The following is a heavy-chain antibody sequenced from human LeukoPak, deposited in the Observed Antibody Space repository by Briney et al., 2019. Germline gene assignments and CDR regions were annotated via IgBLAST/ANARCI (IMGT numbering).Heavy chain of an antibody. Sequence: GGSLRLSCAVSGSTVKRNYMSWARQAPGKGLEWVSVIYSGGDTYYADSVKGRFTISRDNSKNTLYLQMNSLRAEDTAVYYCARQRWLQLYFFDYWGQGTLVTVSS. V-gene: IGHV3-66*04. D-gene: IGHD5-24*01. CDR3: ARQRWLQLYFFDY. J-gene: IGHJ4*02. CDR1: GSTVKRNY. CDR2: IYSGGDT.